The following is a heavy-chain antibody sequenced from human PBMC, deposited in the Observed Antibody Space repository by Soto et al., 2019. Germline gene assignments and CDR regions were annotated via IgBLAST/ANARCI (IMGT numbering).Heavy chain of an antibody. Sequence: KPSETLSLTCTVSGGSISSSSYYWGWIRQPPGKGLEWIGSIYYSGSTYYNPSLKSRVTISVDTSKNQFSLKLSSVTAADTAVYYCARTGDSSSWEGWFDPWGQGTLVTVSS. D-gene: IGHD6-13*01. V-gene: IGHV4-39*01. J-gene: IGHJ5*02. CDR2: IYYSGST. CDR3: ARTGDSSSWEGWFDP. CDR1: GGSISSSSYY.